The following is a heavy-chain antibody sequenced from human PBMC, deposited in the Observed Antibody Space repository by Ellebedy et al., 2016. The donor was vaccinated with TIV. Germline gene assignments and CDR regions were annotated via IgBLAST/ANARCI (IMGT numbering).Heavy chain of an antibody. Sequence: LRLSCTVSGGSISSNSWSWIRQPPGKGLEWIGYIYHSGSTYYNPSLKSRVTISVDRSKNQFSLKVSSVTAADTAVYYCARGIAAAGTALDYWGQGTLVTVSS. CDR3: ARGIAAAGTALDY. D-gene: IGHD6-13*01. CDR2: IYHSGST. J-gene: IGHJ4*02. CDR1: GGSISSNS. V-gene: IGHV4-30-2*01.